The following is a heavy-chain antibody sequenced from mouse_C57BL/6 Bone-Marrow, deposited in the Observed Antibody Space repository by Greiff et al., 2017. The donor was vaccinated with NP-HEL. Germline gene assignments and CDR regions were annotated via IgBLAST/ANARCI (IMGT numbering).Heavy chain of an antibody. J-gene: IGHJ3*01. V-gene: IGHV5-6*01. CDR2: ISSGGSYT. CDR3: ARPLWLRRFAY. Sequence: EVQLVESGGDLVKPGGSLKLSCAASGFTFSSYGMSWVRQTPDKRLEWVATISSGGSYTYYPDSVKGRFTISRDNAKNTLYLQMSSLKSEDTAMYYCARPLWLRRFAYWGQGTLVTVSA. CDR1: GFTFSSYG. D-gene: IGHD2-2*01.